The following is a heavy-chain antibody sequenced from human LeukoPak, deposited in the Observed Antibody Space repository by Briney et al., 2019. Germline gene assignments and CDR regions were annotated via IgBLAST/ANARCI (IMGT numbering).Heavy chain of an antibody. J-gene: IGHJ4*02. Sequence: GESLKISCKCSGYSFTYYWIGWVRQMPGKGLEWMGIIYPGDPDTRYSPSFQGQVTISADKSISTAYLQWSSLKASDTAMYYCARLDSSSWYVWGQGTLVTVSS. CDR2: IYPGDPDT. D-gene: IGHD6-13*01. V-gene: IGHV5-51*01. CDR1: GYSFTYYW. CDR3: ARLDSSSWYV.